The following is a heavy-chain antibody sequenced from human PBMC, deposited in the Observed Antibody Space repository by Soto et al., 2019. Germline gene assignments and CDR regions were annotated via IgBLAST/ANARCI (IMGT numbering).Heavy chain of an antibody. D-gene: IGHD2-15*01. Sequence: QVQLVESGGGAVQPGRSLGLSCVASGFNLSNYGLHWVRQAPGKGLEWLAVISYDGRNQYYADSVKGRFTISRDNSRNTLYVQMDSLRVEDTAVYYWARDQRAGSCSGGSCHYYYGMDVWGQGTTVTVSS. CDR3: ARDQRAGSCSGGSCHYYYGMDV. J-gene: IGHJ6*02. V-gene: IGHV3-30*03. CDR2: ISYDGRNQ. CDR1: GFNLSNYG.